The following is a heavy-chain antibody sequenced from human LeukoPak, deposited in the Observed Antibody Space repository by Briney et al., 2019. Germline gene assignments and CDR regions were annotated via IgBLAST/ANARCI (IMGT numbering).Heavy chain of an antibody. D-gene: IGHD3-16*01. CDR1: GFTFSSYA. CDR3: TKGQVMINDYFDY. J-gene: IGHJ4*02. V-gene: IGHV3-43D*03. Sequence: GGSLRLSCAASGFTFSSYAMSWVRQAPGKGLEWVSLITWDGGSTYYADSVKGRFTISRDNSKNSLYLQMNSLRAEDTALYYCTKGQVMINDYFDYWGQGTLVTVSS. CDR2: ITWDGGST.